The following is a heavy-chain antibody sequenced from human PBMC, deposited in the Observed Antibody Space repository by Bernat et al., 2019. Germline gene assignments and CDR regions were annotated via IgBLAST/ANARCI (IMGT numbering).Heavy chain of an antibody. CDR3: TADLGDYDFWSGCHDAFDI. CDR2: IKSKTDGGTK. CDR1: GFTFSNAW. J-gene: IGHJ3*02. V-gene: IGHV3-15*01. D-gene: IGHD3-3*01. Sequence: EVQLVESGGGLVKPGGSLRLSCAASGFTFSNAWMSLVRQAPGKGLEWVGRIKSKTDGGTKDYDAHVKGRFTISRDESKNTLNLQMNSLKTEDTAVYYCTADLGDYDFWSGCHDAFDIWGQGTMVTVSS.